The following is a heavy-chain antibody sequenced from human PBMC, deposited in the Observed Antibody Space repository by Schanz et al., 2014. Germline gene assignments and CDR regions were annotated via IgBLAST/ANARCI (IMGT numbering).Heavy chain of an antibody. CDR2: ISSSSSTR. CDR1: GFTFSTYA. D-gene: IGHD6-13*01. CDR3: AKSQGSSFDS. Sequence: EVQLLESGGGLVQPGGSLRLSCAASGFTFSTYAMAWVRQAPGKGLEWVSYISSSSSTRYYADSVKGRFTISRDNSKNSLYLQMNSLRAEDTAVYYCAKSQGSSFDSWGQGTLVTVSS. V-gene: IGHV3-48*04. J-gene: IGHJ4*02.